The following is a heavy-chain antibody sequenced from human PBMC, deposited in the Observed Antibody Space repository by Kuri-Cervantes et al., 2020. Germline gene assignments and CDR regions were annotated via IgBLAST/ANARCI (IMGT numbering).Heavy chain of an antibody. CDR1: GGSISSSSYY. V-gene: IGHV4-39*01. D-gene: IGHD3-22*01. CDR2: IYYSGST. J-gene: IGHJ4*02. Sequence: GSLRLSCTVSGGSISSSSYYWGWIRQPPGKGLEWIGSIYYSGSTYYNPSLKSRVTISVDTSKSQFSLKLSSVTAADTAVYYCARLVDSSRGPCFDYWGQGTLVTVSS. CDR3: ARLVDSSRGPCFDY.